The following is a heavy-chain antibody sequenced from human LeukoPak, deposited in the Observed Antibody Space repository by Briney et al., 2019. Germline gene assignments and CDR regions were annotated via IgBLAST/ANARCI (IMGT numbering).Heavy chain of an antibody. Sequence: ASVKVSCKVSGYTLTELAMHRVRQSPGKGLDWMGGFDPESGETVYAKQFQGRVSMTEDTSTETAYLELNSLTSEDTAVYYCAVIAPLFDYWGQGTLVTVSS. V-gene: IGHV1-24*01. J-gene: IGHJ4*02. CDR1: GYTLTELA. D-gene: IGHD6-13*01. CDR2: FDPESGET. CDR3: AVIAPLFDY.